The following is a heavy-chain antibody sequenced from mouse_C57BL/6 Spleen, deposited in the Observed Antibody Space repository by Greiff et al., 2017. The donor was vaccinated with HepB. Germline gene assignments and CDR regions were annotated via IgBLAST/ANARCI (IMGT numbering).Heavy chain of an antibody. CDR3: ARDYYGSGGYAMDY. J-gene: IGHJ4*01. CDR2: ISDGGSYT. V-gene: IGHV5-4*01. Sequence: EVQLVESGGGLVKPGGSLKLSCAASGFTFSSYAMSWVRQTPEKRLEWVATISDGGSYTYYPDNVKGRFTISRDNAKNNLYLQMSHLKSEDTAMYYCARDYYGSGGYAMDYWGQGTSVTVSS. CDR1: GFTFSSYA. D-gene: IGHD1-1*01.